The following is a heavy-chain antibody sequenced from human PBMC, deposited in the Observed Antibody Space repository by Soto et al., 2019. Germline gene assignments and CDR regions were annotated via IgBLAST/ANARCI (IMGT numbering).Heavy chain of an antibody. D-gene: IGHD6-6*01. CDR2: IDPSDSEI. J-gene: IGHJ4*02. CDR3: ARITSSSRDY. CDR1: GYTFTYYW. V-gene: IGHV5-10-1*01. Sequence: GESLKISCKGSGYTFTYYWISWVRQTPGKGLEWMGRIDPSDSEITYSPSIQGHFTISVDKSINTAYLQLNSLRAPDTAIYYCARITSSSRDYWGQGTLVTVSS.